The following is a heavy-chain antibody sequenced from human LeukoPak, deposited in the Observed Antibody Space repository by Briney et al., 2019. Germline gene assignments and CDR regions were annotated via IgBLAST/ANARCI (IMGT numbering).Heavy chain of an antibody. Sequence: SETLSLTCAVYGGSFSGYYWSWIRQPPGKGLEWIGEINHSGSTNYNPSLKSRVTISVDTSKNQFSLKLSSVTAADTAVYYCARLDIVVVPAAKEWYYYMDVWGKGTTVTISS. J-gene: IGHJ6*03. CDR3: ARLDIVVVPAAKEWYYYMDV. D-gene: IGHD2-2*03. V-gene: IGHV4-34*01. CDR2: INHSGST. CDR1: GGSFSGYY.